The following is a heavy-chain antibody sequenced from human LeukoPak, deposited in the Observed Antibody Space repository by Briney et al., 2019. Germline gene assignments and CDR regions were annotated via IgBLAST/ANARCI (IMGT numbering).Heavy chain of an antibody. CDR2: ISDSGGST. V-gene: IGHV3-23*01. Sequence: PGGSLRLSXAASGFTFSTYAMSWVCQAPGKGLEWVSAISDSGGSTYYADSVKGRFTISRDNSKNTLYLQMNSLRAEDTAVYYCATDKAVAGWNFDYWGQGTLVTVSS. D-gene: IGHD6-19*01. CDR1: GFTFSTYA. CDR3: ATDKAVAGWNFDY. J-gene: IGHJ4*02.